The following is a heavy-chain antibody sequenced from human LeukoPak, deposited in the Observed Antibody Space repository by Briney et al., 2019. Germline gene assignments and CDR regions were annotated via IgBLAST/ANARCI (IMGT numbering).Heavy chain of an antibody. CDR1: GYTFTSYG. D-gene: IGHD2-2*01. Sequence: ASVKVSCKASGYTFTSYGISWVRQAPGQGLEWIGWISAYNGNTNYAQKLQGRVTMTTDTSTSTAYMELRSLRSDDTAVYYCARGSVVPAAMVAFDIWGQGTMVTVSS. CDR2: ISAYNGNT. J-gene: IGHJ3*02. CDR3: ARGSVVPAAMVAFDI. V-gene: IGHV1-18*01.